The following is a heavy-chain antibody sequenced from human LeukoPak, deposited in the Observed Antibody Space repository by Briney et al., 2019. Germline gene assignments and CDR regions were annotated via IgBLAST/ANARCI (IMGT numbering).Heavy chain of an antibody. V-gene: IGHV3-30*02. D-gene: IGHD2-15*01. CDR3: ARDAGFGCSGGSCYPPWFDP. J-gene: IGHJ5*02. CDR2: IRYDGSNK. CDR1: GFTFSSYG. Sequence: GGSLRLSCAASGFTFSSYGMHWVRQAPGKGLEWVAFIRYDGSNKYYADSVKGRFTISRDNAKNSLYLQMNSLRAEDTAVYYCARDAGFGCSGGSCYPPWFDPWGQGTLVAVSS.